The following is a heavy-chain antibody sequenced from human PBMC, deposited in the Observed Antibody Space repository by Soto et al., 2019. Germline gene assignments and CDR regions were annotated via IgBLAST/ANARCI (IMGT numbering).Heavy chain of an antibody. Sequence: QVPLVHSGAEVKKPGSSVTVSCAASGDIFTKYATTWVRQAPGQGLEWMGEIITMFGTTDYEPRFQGRLTITADESMGTGYMELRSLRSEDTAIYDCARRYSLAQGDGMDVWGQGTTVIVS. CDR3: ARRYSLAQGDGMDV. D-gene: IGHD5-12*01. CDR2: IITMFGTT. V-gene: IGHV1-69*01. J-gene: IGHJ6*02. CDR1: GDIFTKYA.